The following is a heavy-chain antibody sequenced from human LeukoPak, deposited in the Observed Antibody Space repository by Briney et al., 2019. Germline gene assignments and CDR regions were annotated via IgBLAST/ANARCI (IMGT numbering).Heavy chain of an antibody. D-gene: IGHD3-22*01. CDR3: ARGRGEYDSSGYYSYYFDY. CDR1: GFTFSSYA. Sequence: PGGSLKLSCAASGFTFSSYAMHWVRQAPGKGLEYVSAISSNGGSTYYANSVKGRFTISRDNSKNTLYLQMGSLRAEDMAVYYCARGRGEYDSSGYYSYYFDYWGQGALVTVSS. J-gene: IGHJ4*02. V-gene: IGHV3-64*01. CDR2: ISSNGGST.